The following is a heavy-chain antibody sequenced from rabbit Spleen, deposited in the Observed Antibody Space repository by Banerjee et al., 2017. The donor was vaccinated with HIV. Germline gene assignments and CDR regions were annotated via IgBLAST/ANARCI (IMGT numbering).Heavy chain of an antibody. CDR1: GFSFGDRDV. D-gene: IGHD8-1*01. Sequence: QEQLVESGGGLVQPEGSLTLTCTASGFSFGDRDVMCWVRQAPGEGLEWIACINVATGKPVYATWAKGRFTISRTSSTTVTLRMTSLTAADTATYFCARDAATSFSSYGMDLWGPGTLVTVS. J-gene: IGHJ6*01. V-gene: IGHV1S45*01. CDR3: ARDAATSFSSYGMDL. CDR2: INVATGKP.